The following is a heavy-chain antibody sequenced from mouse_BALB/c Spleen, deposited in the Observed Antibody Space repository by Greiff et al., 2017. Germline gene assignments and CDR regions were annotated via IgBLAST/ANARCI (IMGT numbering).Heavy chain of an antibody. CDR2: IWSGGST. CDR1: GFSLTSYG. Sequence: QVQLQQSGPGLVQPSQSLSITCTVSGFSLTSYGVHWVRQSPGKGLEWLGVIWSGGSTDYNAAFISRLSISKDNSKSQVFFKMNSLQANDTAIYYCARVTLRYYGSSRYAMDYWGQGTSVTVSS. D-gene: IGHD1-1*01. CDR3: ARVTLRYYGSSRYAMDY. J-gene: IGHJ4*01. V-gene: IGHV2-2*02.